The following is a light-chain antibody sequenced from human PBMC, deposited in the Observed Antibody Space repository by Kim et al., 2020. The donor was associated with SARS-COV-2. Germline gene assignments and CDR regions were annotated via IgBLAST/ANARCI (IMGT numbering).Light chain of an antibody. CDR3: QHRQT. CDR2: DAS. V-gene: IGKV1-5*01. Sequence: DIQMTQATSTLPASVGDSVTITCRATQYVTRGLAWYQQKPGRAPKLLIYDASTLDRGVPSRFRGSGSGTEFTLTINSLQPDDFASYYRQHRQTFGQGTKVVIK. CDR1: QYVTRG. J-gene: IGKJ1*01.